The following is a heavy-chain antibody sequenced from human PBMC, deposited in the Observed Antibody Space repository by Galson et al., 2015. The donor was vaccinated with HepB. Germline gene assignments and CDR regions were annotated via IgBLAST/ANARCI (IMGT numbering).Heavy chain of an antibody. Sequence: SLRLSCAASGFTVSGNYMSWVRQAPGKGLEWVSVIYIGGNTYYTNSVTGRFTISRDNSKNTVYLQMNSLRPEDTAVYYCARGDGYNFWHYWGQGTLVTVSS. V-gene: IGHV3-53*01. J-gene: IGHJ4*02. CDR2: IYIGGNT. D-gene: IGHD5-24*01. CDR3: ARGDGYNFWHY. CDR1: GFTVSGNY.